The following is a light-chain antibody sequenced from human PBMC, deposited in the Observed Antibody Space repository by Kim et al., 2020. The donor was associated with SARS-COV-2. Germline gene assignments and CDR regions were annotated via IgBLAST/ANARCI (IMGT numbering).Light chain of an antibody. CDR2: QDS. Sequence: SYELTQPPSVSVSPGQTASIPCSGDKLGDKYACWYQQKPGQSPVLVIYQDSKRPSGIPERFSGSNSGNTATLTISGTQAMDQADYYCQAWDSSTAVFAGG. CDR1: KLGDKY. CDR3: QAWDSSTAV. V-gene: IGLV3-1*01. J-gene: IGLJ3*02.